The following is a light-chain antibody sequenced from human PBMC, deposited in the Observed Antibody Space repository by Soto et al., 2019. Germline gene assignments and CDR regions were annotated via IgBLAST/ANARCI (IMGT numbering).Light chain of an antibody. V-gene: IGLV8-61*01. Sequence: QTVVTQEPSFSVSPGGTVTLTCGLSSGSVSINYYPSWYQQTPGQAPRTLIYSTNTRSSGVPDRFSGSILGNKAALTITGAQADDESDYYCVLYMGSGISVFGGGTKVTVL. CDR2: STN. J-gene: IGLJ3*02. CDR1: SGSVSINYY. CDR3: VLYMGSGISV.